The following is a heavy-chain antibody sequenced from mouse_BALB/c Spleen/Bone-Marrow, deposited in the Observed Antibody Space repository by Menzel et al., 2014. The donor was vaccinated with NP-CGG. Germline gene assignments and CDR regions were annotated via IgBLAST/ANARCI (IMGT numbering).Heavy chain of an antibody. CDR1: GISITTGNYR. J-gene: IGHJ2*01. CDR3: ARELYYFDY. V-gene: IGHV3-5*02. Sequence: EVKLVESGPGLVKPSQTVSLTCTVTGISITTGNYRWSWIRQFPGNKLEWIGYIYYSGTITYNPSLTSRTTITRDTSKNQFFLEMNSLIAEDTATYYCARELYYFDYWGQGTTLTVSS. CDR2: IYYSGTI.